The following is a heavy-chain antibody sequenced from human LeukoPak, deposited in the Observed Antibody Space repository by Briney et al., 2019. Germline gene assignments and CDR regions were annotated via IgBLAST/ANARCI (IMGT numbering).Heavy chain of an antibody. CDR2: INPSGDST. D-gene: IGHD5-24*01. V-gene: IGHV1-46*01. J-gene: IGHJ5*02. CDR1: GYTSTNYY. CDR3: ARDNSLRDTAWWFDP. Sequence: ASVKVSCKASGYTSTNYYIHWVRQAPGQGLERMGRINPSGDSTNYAQKFQGRVTMTRDTSTSTDYLEVSSLRSEDRAVYYCARDNSLRDTAWWFDPWGQGTLVSVSS.